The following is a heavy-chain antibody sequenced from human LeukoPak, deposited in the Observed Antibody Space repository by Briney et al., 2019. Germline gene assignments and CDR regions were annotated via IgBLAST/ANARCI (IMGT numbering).Heavy chain of an antibody. V-gene: IGHV3-48*03. CDR2: ISSSGYTV. D-gene: IGHD6-13*01. Sequence: GGSLRLSCAASGFTFSSYEMNWVRQAPGKGLEWISYISSSGYTVYYADSVKGRFTISRDNAKNSLYLQMNSLRAEDTAVYYCARGRAELVDGSDYYYGMDVWGQGTTVTVSS. CDR3: ARGRAELVDGSDYYYGMDV. CDR1: GFTFSSYE. J-gene: IGHJ6*02.